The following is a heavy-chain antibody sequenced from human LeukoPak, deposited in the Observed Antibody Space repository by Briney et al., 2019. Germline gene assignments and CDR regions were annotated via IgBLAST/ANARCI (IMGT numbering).Heavy chain of an antibody. J-gene: IGHJ5*02. D-gene: IGHD3-10*01. Sequence: SETLSLTCTVSGGSISSYYWSWIRQPAGEGLEWIGRIYTSGSTNYNPSLKSRVTMSVDTSKNQFSLKLSSVTAADTAVYYCARYYYGSGTGYNWFDPWGQGTLVTVSS. CDR3: ARYYYGSGTGYNWFDP. CDR1: GGSISSYY. V-gene: IGHV4-4*07. CDR2: IYTSGST.